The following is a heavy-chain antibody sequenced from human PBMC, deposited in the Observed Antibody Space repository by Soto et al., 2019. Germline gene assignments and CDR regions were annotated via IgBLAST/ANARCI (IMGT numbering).Heavy chain of an antibody. CDR3: AKDSTMVRGVILDDFDY. V-gene: IGHV3-23*01. CDR1: GFTFSSYA. CDR2: LSDNGGST. Sequence: EVQLLESGGGLVQPGGSLRLSCAASGFTFSSYAMSWVRQAPGKGLEWVSTLSDNGGSTSYADSVKGRFTISRDNSKNTLYLQMNSRRAEDTAVYYCAKDSTMVRGVILDDFDYWGQGTLVTVSS. J-gene: IGHJ4*02. D-gene: IGHD3-10*01.